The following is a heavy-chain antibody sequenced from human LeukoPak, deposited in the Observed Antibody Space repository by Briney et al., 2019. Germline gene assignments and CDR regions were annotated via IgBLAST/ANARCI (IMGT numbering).Heavy chain of an antibody. CDR3: ARATGYYYGMDV. Sequence: SETLSLTCTVSGGSISSGSYYWSWIRQPAGRGLEWIGRIYTGGSTNYNPSLKSRVTISVDTSKNQFSLKLSSVTAADTAVYYCARATGYYYGMDVWGQGTTVTVSS. CDR1: GGSISSGSYY. CDR2: IYTGGST. J-gene: IGHJ6*02. V-gene: IGHV4-61*02. D-gene: IGHD3-10*01.